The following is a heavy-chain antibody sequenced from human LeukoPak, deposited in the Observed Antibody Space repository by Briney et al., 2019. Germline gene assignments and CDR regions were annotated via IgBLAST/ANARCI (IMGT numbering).Heavy chain of an antibody. J-gene: IGHJ4*02. CDR2: LYYSGST. D-gene: IGHD3-22*01. CDR1: GGSISSSTYY. V-gene: IGHV4-39*01. Sequence: ASETLSLTCTVSGGSISSSTYYWGWIRQPPGMGLEWIGTLYYSGSTYYNPSLKSRVTISVDTSKNQIFLKLGSVTATDTAVYYCARQYYDSGDYTPPCNWGQGTLSPSPQ. CDR3: ARQYYDSGDYTPPCN.